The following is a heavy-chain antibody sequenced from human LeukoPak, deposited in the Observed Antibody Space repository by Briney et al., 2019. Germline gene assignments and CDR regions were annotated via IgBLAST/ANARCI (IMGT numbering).Heavy chain of an antibody. J-gene: IGHJ4*02. V-gene: IGHV3-7*01. CDR2: IKQDGSEK. Sequence: PGGSLRLSCAASGFTFSSYSMSWVRQAPGKGLEWVANIKQDGSEKYYVDSVKGRFTISRDNAKNPLYLQMNSLRAEDTAVYYCARDQWETDYWGQGTLVTVSS. CDR3: ARDQWETDY. D-gene: IGHD1-26*01. CDR1: GFTFSSYS.